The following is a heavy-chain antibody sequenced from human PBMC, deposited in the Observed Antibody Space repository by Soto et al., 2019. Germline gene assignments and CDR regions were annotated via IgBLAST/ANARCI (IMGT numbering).Heavy chain of an antibody. Sequence: QVQLVQSGAEVNKPGASVKVSCKASGYTFTSHDINWMRQATGQGLEWMGWMNPNSGHTNYAQKFQGRVTMTRDTSISTAYMELTNLTSEDTAIYYCASDMSTTWGQGTLVTVSS. CDR3: ASDMSTT. CDR2: MNPNSGHT. CDR1: GYTFTSHD. V-gene: IGHV1-8*01. D-gene: IGHD2-2*01. J-gene: IGHJ5*02.